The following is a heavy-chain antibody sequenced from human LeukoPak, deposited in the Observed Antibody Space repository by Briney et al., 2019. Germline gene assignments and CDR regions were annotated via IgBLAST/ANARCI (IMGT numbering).Heavy chain of an antibody. J-gene: IGHJ4*02. CDR2: ISGSGGST. Sequence: GGSLRLSCAASGFTFSSYAMNWVRQAPGKGLEWVSSISGSGGSTFYADSVKGRFTISRDNSKNTLYLQMNSLRADDTAVYYCTRSFRGYDFYYFDYWGQGILVTVSS. CDR3: TRSFRGYDFYYFDY. V-gene: IGHV3-23*01. D-gene: IGHD5-12*01. CDR1: GFTFSSYA.